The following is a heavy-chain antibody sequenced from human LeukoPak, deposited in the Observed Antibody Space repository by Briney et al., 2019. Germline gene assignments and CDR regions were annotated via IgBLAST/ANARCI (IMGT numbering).Heavy chain of an antibody. Sequence: GGSLRLSCAASGFTFSSYAMSWVRQAPGKGLEWVSAISGSGGSTYYADSVKGRFTISRDNSKNTLYLQMNSLRAEDTAVYYCAKDQVAGIFKRARLVLSGDFDYWGQGTLVTVSS. V-gene: IGHV3-23*01. CDR3: AKDQVAGIFKRARLVLSGDFDY. J-gene: IGHJ4*02. CDR2: ISGSGGST. CDR1: GFTFSSYA. D-gene: IGHD6-19*01.